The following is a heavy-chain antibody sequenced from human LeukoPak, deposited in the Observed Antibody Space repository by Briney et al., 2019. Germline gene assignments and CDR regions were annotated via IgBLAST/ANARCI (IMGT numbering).Heavy chain of an antibody. D-gene: IGHD6-19*01. V-gene: IGHV3-30*03. J-gene: IGHJ4*02. CDR2: LSHTGNNR. CDR3: AAGYSSGWRNLIDY. CDR1: GFTFSIFG. Sequence: GRSLRLSCAASGFTFSIFGMHWVRQAPGKGLEWVALLSHTGNNRYYADSVKGRFSISRDNSKNTMYLQMDSLRAEDTAVYYCAAGYSSGWRNLIDYWGQGTLVTVSS.